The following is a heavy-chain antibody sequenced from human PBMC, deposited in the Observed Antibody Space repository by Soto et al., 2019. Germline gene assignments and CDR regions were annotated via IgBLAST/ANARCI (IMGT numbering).Heavy chain of an antibody. CDR1: GGTFSSYA. J-gene: IGHJ6*02. CDR3: ASGIAARLGVPYYYGMDV. CDR2: IIPIFGTA. Sequence: QVQLVQSGAEVKKPGSSVKVSCKASGGTFSSYAISWVRQAPGQGLEWMGGIIPIFGTANHAQKFQGRVTITADKSTSTAYMELSSLRSEDTAVYYCASGIAARLGVPYYYGMDVWGQGTTVTVSS. D-gene: IGHD6-6*01. V-gene: IGHV1-69*06.